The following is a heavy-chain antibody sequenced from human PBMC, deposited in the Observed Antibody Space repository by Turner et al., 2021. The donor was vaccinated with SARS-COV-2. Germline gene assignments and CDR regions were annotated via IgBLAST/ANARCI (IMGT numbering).Heavy chain of an antibody. Sequence: QLQLQESGPGLVKLSDTLSLTCTVSGGSISSSSYYWGWIRQPPGKGLEWIGSIYYSGSTYYNPSLKSRVTISVDTSKNQFSLKLSSVTAADTAVYYCAGEEVVFRASHTLYYYGMDVWGQGTTVTVSS. CDR1: GGSISSSSYY. J-gene: IGHJ6*02. CDR2: IYYSGST. CDR3: AGEEVVFRASHTLYYYGMDV. D-gene: IGHD3-22*01. V-gene: IGHV4-39*01.